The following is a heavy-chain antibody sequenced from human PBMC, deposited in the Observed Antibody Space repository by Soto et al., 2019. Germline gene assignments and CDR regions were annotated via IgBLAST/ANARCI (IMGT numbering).Heavy chain of an antibody. CDR1: GFTISSYW. D-gene: IGHD6-19*01. CDR3: AIAVAGPTAIAY. CDR2: INGDGSST. V-gene: IGHV3-74*01. J-gene: IGHJ4*02. Sequence: EVQLVESGGGLVQPGESLRLSCVVSGFTISSYWMHWVRQAPGKGLVWVSRINGDGSSTNYADSVKGRFTISRDNAKNTRDLQMNTLIAEDTAVYYCAIAVAGPTAIAYWGQGSQVTVSS.